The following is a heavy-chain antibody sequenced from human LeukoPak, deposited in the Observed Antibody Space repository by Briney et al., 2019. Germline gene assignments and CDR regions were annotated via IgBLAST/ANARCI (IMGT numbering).Heavy chain of an antibody. CDR1: GGSISSYY. CDR3: ARALGYSSPDAFDI. J-gene: IGHJ3*02. V-gene: IGHV4-59*01. D-gene: IGHD6-13*01. CDR2: IHYSGST. Sequence: SETLSLTCTVSGGSISSYYWSWIRQPPGRGLEWIGSIHYSGSTNYNPSLKSRVTISVDTSKNQFSLKLSSVTAADTAVYYCARALGYSSPDAFDIWDQGTMVTVSS.